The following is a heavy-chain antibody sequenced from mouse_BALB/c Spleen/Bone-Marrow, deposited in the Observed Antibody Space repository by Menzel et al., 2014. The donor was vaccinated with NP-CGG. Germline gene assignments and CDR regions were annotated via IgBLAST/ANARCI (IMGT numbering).Heavy chain of an antibody. J-gene: IGHJ2*01. V-gene: IGHV1-82*01. Sequence: VQLQQSGPELVKPGASVKISCKASGYAFSSSWMNWVKQRPGQGLEWIGRIYPGDGDTNYNGKFKGKATLTADKSSSTAYMQLSSLTSVDSAVYFCARDYYGSGYDYWGQGTTLTVSS. CDR3: ARDYYGSGYDY. D-gene: IGHD1-1*01. CDR2: IYPGDGDT. CDR1: GYAFSSSW.